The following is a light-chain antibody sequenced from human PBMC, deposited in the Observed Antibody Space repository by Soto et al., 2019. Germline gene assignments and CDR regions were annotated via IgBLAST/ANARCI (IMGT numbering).Light chain of an antibody. CDR1: SSNVGGYNY. J-gene: IGLJ1*01. V-gene: IGLV2-11*01. Sequence: QSVLTQPRSVSGSPGRSVTISCTGTSSNVGGYNYVSWYQQHPGKAPKLIIYDVNKRPSGVPDRFSGSKSGNTASLTISGLQPEDEDDYYCTSYTTSSTYVFGTGTKVTVL. CDR3: TSYTTSSTYV. CDR2: DVN.